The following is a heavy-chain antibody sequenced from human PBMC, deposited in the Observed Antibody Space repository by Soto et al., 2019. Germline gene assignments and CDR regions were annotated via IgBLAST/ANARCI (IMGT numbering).Heavy chain of an antibody. D-gene: IGHD1-26*01. V-gene: IGHV6-1*01. CDR3: VRLIGNSWLDF. J-gene: IGHJ5*01. CDR1: GDNISSSSFT. Sequence: SQTLSLTCAISGDNISSSSFTWNWIRPSPSRGLEWLGRTYYRSKWYNDYAESVKSRIIINPDTSKNQFSLHLNSVTPEDTAVYYCVRLIGNSWLDFWGQGTLVTSPQ. CDR2: TYYRSKWYN.